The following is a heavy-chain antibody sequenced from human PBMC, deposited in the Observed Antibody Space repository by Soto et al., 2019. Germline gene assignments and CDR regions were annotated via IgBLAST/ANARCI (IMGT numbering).Heavy chain of an antibody. CDR3: ARVYRPRTGTPSPNYFDY. D-gene: IGHD1-1*01. CDR1: GGTFSSYT. J-gene: IGHJ4*02. CDR2: IIPILGIA. Sequence: QVQLVQCGAEVKKPGSSVKVSCKASGGTFSSYTISWVRQAPGQGLEWMGRIIPILGIANYAQKFQGRVTITADKSTSTAYMELSSLRSEDTAVYYCARVYRPRTGTPSPNYFDYWGQGTLVTVSS. V-gene: IGHV1-69*02.